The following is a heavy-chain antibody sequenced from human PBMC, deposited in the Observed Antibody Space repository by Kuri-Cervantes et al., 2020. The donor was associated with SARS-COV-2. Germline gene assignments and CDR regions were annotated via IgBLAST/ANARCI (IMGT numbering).Heavy chain of an antibody. CDR3: VGFYYYDSSGFVANYYYMDV. J-gene: IGHJ6*03. CDR1: GGSFSGYY. CDR2: INHSGST. V-gene: IGHV4-34*01. D-gene: IGHD3-22*01. Sequence: SETLSLTCAVYGGSFSGYYWSWIRQPPGKGLEWIGEINHSGSTNYNPSLKSRVTISVDTSKNQFSLKLSSVTAADTAVYYCVGFYYYDSSGFVANYYYMDVWGKGTTVT.